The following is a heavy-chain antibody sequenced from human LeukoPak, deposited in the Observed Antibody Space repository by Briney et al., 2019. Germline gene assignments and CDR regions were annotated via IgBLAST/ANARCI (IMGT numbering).Heavy chain of an antibody. Sequence: GGSLRLSCAASGFTFSSYSMNWVRQAPGKGLEWVSSISSSSSYIYYADSVKGRFTISRDNAKNSLYLQMNSLRAEDTAVYYCARVGSEILLWFGEFEDGMDVWGQGTTVTVSS. D-gene: IGHD3-10*01. CDR2: ISSSSSYI. CDR1: GFTFSSYS. CDR3: ARVGSEILLWFGEFEDGMDV. V-gene: IGHV3-21*01. J-gene: IGHJ6*02.